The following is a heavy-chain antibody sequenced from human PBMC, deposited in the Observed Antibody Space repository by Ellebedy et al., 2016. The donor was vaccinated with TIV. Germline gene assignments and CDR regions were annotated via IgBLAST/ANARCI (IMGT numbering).Heavy chain of an antibody. CDR3: ARGAEMAGYYFDY. CDR2: INPNSGGT. J-gene: IGHJ4*02. CDR1: GYTFTGYY. D-gene: IGHD5-24*01. Sequence: ASVKVSXXASGYTFTGYYMHWVRQAPGQGLEWMGWINPNSGGTNYAQKFQGRVTMTRDTSISTAYMELSRLRSDDTAVYYCARGAEMAGYYFDYWGQGTLVTVSS. V-gene: IGHV1-2*02.